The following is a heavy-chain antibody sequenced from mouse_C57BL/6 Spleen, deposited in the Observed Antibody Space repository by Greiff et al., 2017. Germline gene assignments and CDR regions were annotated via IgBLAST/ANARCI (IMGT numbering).Heavy chain of an antibody. CDR3: ARYTRGGAMDY. Sequence: VQLQQPGAELVMPGASVKLSCKASGYTFTSYWMHWVKQRPGQGLEWIGEIDPSDSYTNYNQKFKGKSTLTVDKSSSTAYMQLSSLPSEDSAVYYCARYTRGGAMDYWGQGTSVTVSS. V-gene: IGHV1-69*01. CDR2: IDPSDSYT. J-gene: IGHJ4*01. CDR1: GYTFTSYW.